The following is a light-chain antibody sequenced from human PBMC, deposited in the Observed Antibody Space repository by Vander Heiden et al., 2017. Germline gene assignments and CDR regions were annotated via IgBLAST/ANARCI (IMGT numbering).Light chain of an antibody. CDR2: DVS. Sequence: QSPRTQPASVSASPGQSITISCTGTSSDIHDYSYVSWYQQHPGKAPKVLIYDVSYRPSGVSNRFSGSKSGSAASLTISGLQAEDEADYYCSSYTTSSTYVFGTGTKVTVL. CDR1: SSDIHDYSY. V-gene: IGLV2-14*03. J-gene: IGLJ1*01. CDR3: SSYTTSSTYV.